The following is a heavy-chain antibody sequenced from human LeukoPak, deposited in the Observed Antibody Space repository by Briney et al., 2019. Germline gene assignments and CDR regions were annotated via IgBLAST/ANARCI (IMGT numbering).Heavy chain of an antibody. CDR2: IYSGGST. V-gene: IGHV3-53*01. J-gene: IGHJ4*02. CDR3: ARDLDSGSYYAFDY. CDR1: GFSVSSNY. Sequence: PGGSLRLSCAASGFSVSSNYMSWVRQAPGKGLEWVSVIYSGGSTYYADSVKGRFTISRDNSKNTLYLQMNSLRAEDTAVYYCARDLDSGSYYAFDYWGQGSLVTVSS. D-gene: IGHD1-26*01.